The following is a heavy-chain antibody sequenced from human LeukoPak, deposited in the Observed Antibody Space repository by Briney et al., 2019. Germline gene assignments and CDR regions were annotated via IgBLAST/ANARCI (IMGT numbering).Heavy chain of an antibody. CDR3: AKDSNSTRDYYYYYMDV. J-gene: IGHJ6*03. Sequence: GGSLRLSCAASGFTLSSYAMSWVRQAPGKGLEWVSAISGSGGSTYYADSVKGRFTISRDNSKNTLYLQMNSLRAEDTAVYYCAKDSNSTRDYYYYYMDVWGKGTTVTVSS. CDR1: GFTLSSYA. V-gene: IGHV3-23*01. D-gene: IGHD4-11*01. CDR2: ISGSGGST.